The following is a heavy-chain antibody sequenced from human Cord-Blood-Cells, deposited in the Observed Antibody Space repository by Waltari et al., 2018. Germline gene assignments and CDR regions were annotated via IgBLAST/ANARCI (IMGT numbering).Heavy chain of an antibody. Sequence: GQLQQWGSGLLKPSETLSLTCPVYGGSFSGYYWSWIRQPPGKGLEWIGEINHSGSTNYNPSLKSRVTISVDTSKNQFSLKLSSVTAADTAVYYCARYYDFWSGDAFDIWGQGTMVTVSS. V-gene: IGHV4-34*01. CDR1: GGSFSGYY. CDR3: ARYYDFWSGDAFDI. CDR2: INHSGST. D-gene: IGHD3-3*01. J-gene: IGHJ3*02.